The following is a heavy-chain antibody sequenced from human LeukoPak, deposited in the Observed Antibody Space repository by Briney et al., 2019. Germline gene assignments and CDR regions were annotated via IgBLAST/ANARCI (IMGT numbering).Heavy chain of an antibody. J-gene: IGHJ4*02. D-gene: IGHD3-10*01. CDR1: GFTFSSYS. Sequence: TGGSLRLSCAASGFTFSSYSMNWVRQAPGKGLEWVSSISSSSSYIYYADSVKGRLTISRDNATTSLYLQMNSLRAEDTAVFYCARPYYYSSGSLPYWGQGTLVTVSS. V-gene: IGHV3-21*01. CDR3: ARPYYYSSGSLPY. CDR2: ISSSSSYI.